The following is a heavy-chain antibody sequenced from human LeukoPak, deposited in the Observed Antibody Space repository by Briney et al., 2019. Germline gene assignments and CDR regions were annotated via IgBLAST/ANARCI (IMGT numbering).Heavy chain of an antibody. D-gene: IGHD1-26*01. CDR2: ISSSSSYI. J-gene: IGHJ5*02. CDR1: GFNFDRYT. Sequence: GSLRLSCATSGFNFDRYTIHWVRQAPGKGLEWVSSISSSSSYIYYADSVKGRFTISRDNAKNSLYLQMNSLRAEDTAVYYCARDAEFDAIVGASNWFDPWGQGTLVTVSS. CDR3: ARDAEFDAIVGASNWFDP. V-gene: IGHV3-21*01.